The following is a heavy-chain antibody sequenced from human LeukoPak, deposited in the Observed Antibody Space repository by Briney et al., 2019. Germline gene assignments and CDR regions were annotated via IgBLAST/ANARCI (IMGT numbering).Heavy chain of an antibody. Sequence: NPSETLSLTCTVSGGSISSGDYYWTWLRQHPGKGLEWIGYIYHSGYTYYNPSLKSRVTMALVTSKNKFSLKLSSVTAADTAVYYCVRGRYDSSGYNYWYFDLWGRGTLVTVSS. J-gene: IGHJ2*01. D-gene: IGHD3-22*01. CDR1: GGSISSGDYY. CDR3: VRGRYDSSGYNYWYFDL. CDR2: IYHSGYT. V-gene: IGHV4-31*03.